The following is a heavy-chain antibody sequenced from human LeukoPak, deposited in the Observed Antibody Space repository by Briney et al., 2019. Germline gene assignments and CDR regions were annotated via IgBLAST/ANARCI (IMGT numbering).Heavy chain of an antibody. Sequence: SETLSLTCTVSGDSISNNNYYWGWIHQPPGKGLEWIGTIYYSGSTYYNPSLKSRVTLSVDTSNNQFSLKLSSVTAADTAVYFCARRPLAYYYYYMDVWGKGTTVTVSS. V-gene: IGHV4-39*01. CDR3: ARRPLAYYYYYMDV. D-gene: IGHD5-12*01. J-gene: IGHJ6*03. CDR1: GDSISNNNYY. CDR2: IYYSGST.